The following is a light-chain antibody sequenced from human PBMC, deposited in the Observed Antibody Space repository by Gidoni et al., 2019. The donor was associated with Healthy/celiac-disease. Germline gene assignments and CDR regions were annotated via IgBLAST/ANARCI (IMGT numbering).Light chain of an antibody. V-gene: IGLV3-1*01. CDR1: KLGDKY. J-gene: IGLJ2*01. Sequence: SYELTQPPSVSVSPGQTASITFSGDKLGDKYACCDQQKPGQSPVLVIYQDSKRPSVIPERFSGSNSGNTATLTISGTQAMDEADYYCQAWDSSTYVVFGGGTKLTVL. CDR2: QDS. CDR3: QAWDSSTYVV.